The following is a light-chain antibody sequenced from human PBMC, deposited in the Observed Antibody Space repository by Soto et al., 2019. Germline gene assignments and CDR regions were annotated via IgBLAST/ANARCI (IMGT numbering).Light chain of an antibody. CDR2: VAS. Sequence: EIVSTQSPGTLSLSPGERATLSCRASQSVSSYYLAWYQQKPGQAPRLLIYVASNRATGIPARFSGSGSGTDFTLTISSLEPEDFAVYYCQQRSNWPGTFGQGTRLEIK. CDR3: QQRSNWPGT. CDR1: QSVSSY. V-gene: IGKV3-11*01. J-gene: IGKJ5*01.